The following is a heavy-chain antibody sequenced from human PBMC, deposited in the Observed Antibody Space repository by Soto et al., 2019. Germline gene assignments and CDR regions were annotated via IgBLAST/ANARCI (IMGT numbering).Heavy chain of an antibody. V-gene: IGHV4-30-4*01. CDR2: IYNSGIT. D-gene: IGHD2-21*02. Sequence: SETLSLTCTVSGGSISSGDYSWSWVRQSPGKGLEWIGHIYNSGITYYNPSLKSRVVISIDTSRNQFSLRLNSLTAADTAVYYCARGNQYVTDYWGQGTLVTVSS. J-gene: IGHJ4*02. CDR1: GGSISSGDYS. CDR3: ARGNQYVTDY.